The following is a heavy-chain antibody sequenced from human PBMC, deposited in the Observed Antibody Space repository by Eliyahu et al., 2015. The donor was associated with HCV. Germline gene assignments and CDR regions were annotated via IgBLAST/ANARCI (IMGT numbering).Heavy chain of an antibody. CDR1: GFXFXDYS. Sequence: QVQLVESGGGLVKPGGSLRLSCAASGFXFXDYSXSXIRQAPGKGLEWVSYISSSSSYTNYADSVKGRFTISRDNAKNSLYLQMNSLRAEDTAVYYCARVGTYYYDSSGYYDPYGMDVWGQGTTVTVSS. CDR3: ARVGTYYYDSSGYYDPYGMDV. J-gene: IGHJ6*02. CDR2: ISSSSSYT. V-gene: IGHV3-11*06. D-gene: IGHD3-22*01.